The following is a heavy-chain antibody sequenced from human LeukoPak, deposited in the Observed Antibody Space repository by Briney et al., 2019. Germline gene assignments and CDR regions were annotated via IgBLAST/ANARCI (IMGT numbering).Heavy chain of an antibody. Sequence: ASVKVSCKASGYTFTGYYMHWVRHAPGQGLEWMGWINPNSGGTNYAQKFQGRVTMTRDTSISTAYMELSRLRSDDTAVYYCAREWGRGNIVVVPAATLWDRRFDYWGQGTLVTVSS. D-gene: IGHD2-2*01. V-gene: IGHV1-2*02. J-gene: IGHJ4*02. CDR2: INPNSGGT. CDR1: GYTFTGYY. CDR3: AREWGRGNIVVVPAATLWDRRFDY.